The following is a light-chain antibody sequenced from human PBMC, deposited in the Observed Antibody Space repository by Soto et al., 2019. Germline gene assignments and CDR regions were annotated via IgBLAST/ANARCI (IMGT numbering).Light chain of an antibody. Sequence: QSVLTQPASVSGSPGQSITISCTGTSSDVGGYNYVSWYQQHPGKAPKLMIYEGSKRPSGVSNRFSGSKSGNTASLTISGFQAEDEADYYCSSYTSSNTVVFGGGTKLTVL. J-gene: IGLJ2*01. CDR3: SSYTSSNTVV. CDR1: SSDVGGYNY. CDR2: EGS. V-gene: IGLV2-14*01.